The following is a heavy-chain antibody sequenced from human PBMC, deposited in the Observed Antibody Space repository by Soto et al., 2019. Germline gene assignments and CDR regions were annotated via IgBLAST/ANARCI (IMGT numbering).Heavy chain of an antibody. CDR2: IYHSGST. V-gene: IGHV4-30-2*01. Sequence: KSSETLSLTCAVSGGSISSGGYSWSWIRQPPGKGLEWIGYIYHSGSTYYNPSLKSRVTISVDRSKNQFSLKLSSVTAADTAVYYCARGGVAARPEDYWGQGTLVTVSS. D-gene: IGHD6-6*01. CDR1: GGSISSGGYS. J-gene: IGHJ4*02. CDR3: ARGGVAARPEDY.